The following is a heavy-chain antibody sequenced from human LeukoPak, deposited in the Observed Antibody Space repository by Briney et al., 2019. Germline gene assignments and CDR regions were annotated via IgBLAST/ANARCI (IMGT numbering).Heavy chain of an antibody. CDR3: ARTYDFGRGPPGDAFDN. Sequence: GGSLRLSCAASGFTFTIFGMNWVRQAPGKGPEWVSYIDARSGITYYADSVQGRFTISRDNAKESVFLQMNRLRVDDTAVYYCARTYDFGRGPPGDAFDNWGQGTPVTVSS. J-gene: IGHJ3*02. D-gene: IGHD3-3*01. V-gene: IGHV3-48*01. CDR1: GFTFTIFG. CDR2: IDARSGIT.